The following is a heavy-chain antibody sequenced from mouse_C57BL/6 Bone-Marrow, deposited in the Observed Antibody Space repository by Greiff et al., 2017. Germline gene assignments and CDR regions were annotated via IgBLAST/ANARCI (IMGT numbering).Heavy chain of an antibody. CDR1: GFTFSSYA. Sequence: DVQLVESGEGLVKPGGSLKLSCAASGFTFSSYAMSWVRQTPEKRLEWVAYISSGGDYIYYADTVKGRFTISRDNARNTLYLQMSSLKSEDTAMYYCTRDPGIYYYGSSYVDAMDYWGQGTSVTVSS. D-gene: IGHD1-1*01. CDR2: ISSGGDYI. J-gene: IGHJ4*01. CDR3: TRDPGIYYYGSSYVDAMDY. V-gene: IGHV5-9-1*02.